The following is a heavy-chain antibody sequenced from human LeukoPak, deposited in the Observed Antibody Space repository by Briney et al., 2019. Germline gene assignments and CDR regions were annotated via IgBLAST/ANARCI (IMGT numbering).Heavy chain of an antibody. CDR1: GYTFTGYY. CDR3: ARDVAGTAEPFDY. J-gene: IGHJ4*02. Sequence: GASVKVSCKASGYTFTGYYMHWVRQAPGQGLEWMGWINPNSGGTNYAQKFQGRVTMTRDTSISTAYMEPSRLRSDDTAVYYCARDVAGTAEPFDYSGQGTLVTVSS. CDR2: INPNSGGT. D-gene: IGHD6-19*01. V-gene: IGHV1-2*02.